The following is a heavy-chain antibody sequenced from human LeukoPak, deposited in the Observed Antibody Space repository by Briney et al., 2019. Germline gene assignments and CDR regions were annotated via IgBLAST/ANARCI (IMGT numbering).Heavy chain of an antibody. CDR3: AGKLLWFGEPFDP. J-gene: IGHJ5*02. D-gene: IGHD3-10*01. Sequence: SETLSLTCAVYGGSFNDYYWNWIRQPPGKGLEWIGEINLRGSTTYNPSLKSRVTISLDESKNQFSLKLSSVTAADTAVYYCAGKLLWFGEPFDPWGQGTLVTVSS. CDR2: INLRGST. CDR1: GGSFNDYY. V-gene: IGHV4-34*01.